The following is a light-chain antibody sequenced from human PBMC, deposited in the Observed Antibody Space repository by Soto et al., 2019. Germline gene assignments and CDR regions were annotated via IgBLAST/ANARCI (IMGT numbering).Light chain of an antibody. J-gene: IGKJ4*01. CDR3: QQYNSYSPLT. CDR1: RSISSW. V-gene: IGKV1-5*03. Sequence: DIQMTQSPSTLSASVGDRVTITCRASRSISSWLAWYQQKPGKAPKLLIYKASGLESGVPSRFSGSGSGTDFTLTISSLQPDDFATYYCQQYNSYSPLTFGGGTKVDIK. CDR2: KAS.